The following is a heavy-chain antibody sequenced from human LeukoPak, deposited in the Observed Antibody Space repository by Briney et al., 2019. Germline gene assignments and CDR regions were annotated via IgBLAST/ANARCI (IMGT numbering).Heavy chain of an antibody. CDR2: IYYSGST. CDR3: ARQSFGVRGVHFDY. J-gene: IGHJ4*02. V-gene: IGHV4-59*08. CDR1: GGSTSSYY. D-gene: IGHD3-10*01. Sequence: SETLSLTCTVSGGSTSSYYWSWIRQPPGKGLEWIGYIYYSGSTNYNPSLKSRVTISVDTSKNQFSLKLSSVTAADTAVYYCARQSFGVRGVHFDYWGQGTLVTVSS.